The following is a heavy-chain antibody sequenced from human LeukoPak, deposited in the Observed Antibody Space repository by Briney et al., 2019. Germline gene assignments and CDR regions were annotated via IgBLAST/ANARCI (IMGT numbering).Heavy chain of an antibody. CDR2: IRYDGGNK. CDR1: GFTFSSYG. Sequence: GGSLRLSCAASGFTFSSYGMHWVRQAPGKGLEWVAFIRYDGGNKYYADSVKGRFTISRDNSKNTLYLQMNSLRAEDTAVYYCASGLTAMADFDYWGQGTLVTVSS. V-gene: IGHV3-30*02. CDR3: ASGLTAMADFDY. J-gene: IGHJ4*02. D-gene: IGHD5-18*01.